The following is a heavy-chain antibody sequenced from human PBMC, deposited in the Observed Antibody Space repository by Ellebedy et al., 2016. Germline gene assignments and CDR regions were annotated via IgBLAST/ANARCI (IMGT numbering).Heavy chain of an antibody. D-gene: IGHD3-16*01. CDR3: ARGREDDYVSRYFDL. V-gene: IGHV1-69*04. Sequence: KFQGRVTITADKSTSTAYMELSSLRSEDTAVYYCARGREDDYVSRYFDLWGRGTLVTVSS. J-gene: IGHJ2*01.